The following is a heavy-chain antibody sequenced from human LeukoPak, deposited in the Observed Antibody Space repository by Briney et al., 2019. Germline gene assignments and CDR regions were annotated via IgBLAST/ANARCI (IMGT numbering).Heavy chain of an antibody. J-gene: IGHJ5*02. CDR2: ISSSSSYI. CDR1: GFTFSAYW. Sequence: GGSLRLSCAASGFTFSAYWMHWVRQAPGKGLEWVSSISSSSSYIYYADSVKGRFTISRDNAKNSLYLQMNSLRDEDTAVYYCAPGPPYVTWGQGTLVTVSS. V-gene: IGHV3-21*01. CDR3: APGPPYVT. D-gene: IGHD3-16*01.